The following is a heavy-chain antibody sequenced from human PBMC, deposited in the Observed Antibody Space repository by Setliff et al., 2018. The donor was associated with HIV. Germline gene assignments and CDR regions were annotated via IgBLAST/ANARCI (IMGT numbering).Heavy chain of an antibody. Sequence: PSETLSLTCAVYGGSFSLYYWSWLRQPPGKRLEWIGEINHSGSTNYNPSLKSRVSMSVDTSRNQFSLNLTSVTAADTAVYYCARGMRGGATHYYYYYYMDVWGKGTTVTVSS. CDR2: INHSGST. CDR3: ARGMRGGATHYYYYYYMDV. CDR1: GGSFSLYY. V-gene: IGHV4-34*01. D-gene: IGHD3-16*01. J-gene: IGHJ6*03.